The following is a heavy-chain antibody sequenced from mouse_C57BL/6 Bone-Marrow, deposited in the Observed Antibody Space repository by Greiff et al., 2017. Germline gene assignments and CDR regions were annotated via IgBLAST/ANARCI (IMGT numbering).Heavy chain of an antibody. J-gene: IGHJ3*01. CDR2: ISSGSSTI. D-gene: IGHD2-3*01. CDR3: ASPDGYYVRVWFAY. CDR1: GFTFSDYG. V-gene: IGHV5-17*01. Sequence: EVMLVESGGGLVKPGGSLKLSCAASGFTFSDYGMHWVRQAPEKGLEWVAYISSGSSTIYYADTVKGRFTISRDNAKNTLFLQMTSLRSEDTAMYYCASPDGYYVRVWFAYWGKGTLVTVSA.